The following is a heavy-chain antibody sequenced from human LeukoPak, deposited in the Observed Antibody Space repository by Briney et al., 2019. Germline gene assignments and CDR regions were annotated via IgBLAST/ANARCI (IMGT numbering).Heavy chain of an antibody. D-gene: IGHD3-10*01. J-gene: IGHJ4*02. CDR2: ISYDGSNK. CDR1: GFTFSSYA. V-gene: IGHV3-30*04. Sequence: PGRSLRLSCAASGFTFSSYAMHWVRQAPGKGLEWVAVISYDGSNKYYADSVKGRITISRDNSKNTLYLQMNSLRAEDTAVYYCARDLRGSGSYYQNLDYWGQGTLVTVSS. CDR3: ARDLRGSGSYYQNLDY.